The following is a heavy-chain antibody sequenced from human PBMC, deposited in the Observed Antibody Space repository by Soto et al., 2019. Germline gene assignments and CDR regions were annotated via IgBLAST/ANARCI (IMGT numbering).Heavy chain of an antibody. Sequence: GGSLRLSCAASGFTFSTYAMHWVRQAPGKGLEWVSYISSSGSTIYYADSVKGRFTISRDNAKNSLYLQMNSLRAEDTAVYYCAHLIAVAGAGDAFDIWGQGTMVTVSS. J-gene: IGHJ3*02. CDR2: ISSSGSTI. D-gene: IGHD6-19*01. CDR3: AHLIAVAGAGDAFDI. V-gene: IGHV3-48*03. CDR1: GFTFSTYA.